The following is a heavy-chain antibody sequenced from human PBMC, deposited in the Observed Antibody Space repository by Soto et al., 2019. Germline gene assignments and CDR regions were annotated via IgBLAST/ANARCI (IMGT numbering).Heavy chain of an antibody. Sequence: SETLSLTCAFSCGSFIGYYWTWIRQIPGKGLEWIGEINQSGNTKYNPSLMSRVTMSVDTSRNQFSLKLRSVTAADTAVYYCARPSYALNWDFHYGMQVWGQGTSVTVSS. J-gene: IGHJ6*02. V-gene: IGHV4-34*01. CDR2: INQSGNT. CDR3: ARPSYALNWDFHYGMQV. D-gene: IGHD2-2*01. CDR1: CGSFIGYY.